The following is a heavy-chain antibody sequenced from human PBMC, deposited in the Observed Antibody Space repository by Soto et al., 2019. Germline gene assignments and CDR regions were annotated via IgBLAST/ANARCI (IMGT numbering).Heavy chain of an antibody. J-gene: IGHJ5*02. V-gene: IGHV3-21*01. CDR3: AREELPPGTSFNSWFDP. CDR1: GFTFSNYK. Sequence: PGGSLRLSCVGSGFTFSNYKMNWVRQAPGQGLEWASSISGSSTYIYYADSVRGRFTISRDNAKNSVHLQMNSLRVEDTAVYFCAREELPPGTSFNSWFDPWGQGTLVTVSS. D-gene: IGHD1-1*01. CDR2: ISGSSTYI.